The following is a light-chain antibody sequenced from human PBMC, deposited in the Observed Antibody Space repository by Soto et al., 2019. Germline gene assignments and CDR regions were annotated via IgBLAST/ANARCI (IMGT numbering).Light chain of an antibody. CDR3: QQYSNYWT. CDR1: QSISTW. CDR2: KAS. J-gene: IGKJ1*01. Sequence: DIQMTQSPSTLSASVGDRVTITCRASQSISTWLAWYQQKPGKAPKLLIYKASSLESGVPSRFSGSGSGTEFTLTISSLQPDDFATYYCQQYSNYWTFGQGIKVEIK. V-gene: IGKV1-5*03.